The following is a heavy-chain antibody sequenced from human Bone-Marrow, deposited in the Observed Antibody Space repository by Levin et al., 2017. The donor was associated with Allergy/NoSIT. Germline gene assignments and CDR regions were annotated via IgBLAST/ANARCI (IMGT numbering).Heavy chain of an antibody. V-gene: IGHV4-4*07. D-gene: IGHD3-10*01. CDR2: IYPSGST. Sequence: SETLSLTCNVSGDSISSYYWNWIRQPAGSGLEWIGRIYPSGSTDYNPSFNTRITMSIDTSNMQVSLKLASVTAADSAVYFCSASDLMGSRFWGQGTLVSVSS. CDR1: GDSISSYY. J-gene: IGHJ4*02. CDR3: SASDLMGSRF.